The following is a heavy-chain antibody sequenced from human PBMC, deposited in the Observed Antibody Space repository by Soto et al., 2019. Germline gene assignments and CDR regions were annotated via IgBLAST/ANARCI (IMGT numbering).Heavy chain of an antibody. D-gene: IGHD3-10*01. CDR2: IYYSGST. Sequence: QVQLQESGPGLVKPSETLSLTCTVSGGYISSDDWSWIRQPPGKGLEWIGYIYYSGSTHYNPSLKSRVTISVDTPKNQFSLKLSSVTAADTAVYYCARGSGSFDYWGQGTLVTVSS. J-gene: IGHJ4*02. CDR3: ARGSGSFDY. V-gene: IGHV4-59*01. CDR1: GGYISSDD.